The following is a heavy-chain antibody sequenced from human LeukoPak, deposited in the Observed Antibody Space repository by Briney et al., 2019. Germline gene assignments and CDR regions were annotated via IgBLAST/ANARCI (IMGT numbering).Heavy chain of an antibody. CDR1: GFTFSSYS. CDR3: ARDGAPRGPLHLDY. D-gene: IGHD4/OR15-4a*01. V-gene: IGHV3-21*01. CDR2: ISSSSSYI. J-gene: IGHJ4*02. Sequence: PGGSLRLSFAASGFTFSSYSMNWVRQAPGKGLEWVSSISSSSSYIYYADSVKGRFTISRDNAKNSLYLQMNSLRAEDTAVYYCARDGAPRGPLHLDYWGQGTLVTVSS.